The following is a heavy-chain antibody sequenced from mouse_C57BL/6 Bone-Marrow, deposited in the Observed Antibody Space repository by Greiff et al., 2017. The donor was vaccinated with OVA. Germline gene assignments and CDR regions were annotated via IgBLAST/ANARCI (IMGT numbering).Heavy chain of an antibody. V-gene: IGHV1-50*01. CDR1: GYTFTSYW. CDR3: ARGGDYDYAGFAY. Sequence: QVQLQQPGAELVKPGASVKLSCKASGYTFTSYWMQWVTQRPGQGLEWIGGIHPSDSYTNYNQKFTGKATLTVDTSSSTAYMQPSSLTSEDSAVSYCARGGDYDYAGFAYWGQGTLVTVSA. J-gene: IGHJ3*01. CDR2: IHPSDSYT. D-gene: IGHD2-4*01.